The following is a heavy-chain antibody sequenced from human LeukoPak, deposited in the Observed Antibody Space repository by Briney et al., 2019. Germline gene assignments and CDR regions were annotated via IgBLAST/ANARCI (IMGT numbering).Heavy chain of an antibody. J-gene: IGHJ4*02. CDR2: INHSGST. V-gene: IGHV4-34*01. D-gene: IGHD3-22*01. Sequence: SETLSLTCPVYGGSFSGYYWSWIRQPPGKGLEWIGEINHSGSTNYNPSLKSRVTISVDTSKNQFSLKLSSVTAADTAVYYCARGPDYYDSSGYYYAFFDYWGQGTLVTVSS. CDR1: GGSFSGYY. CDR3: ARGPDYYDSSGYYYAFFDY.